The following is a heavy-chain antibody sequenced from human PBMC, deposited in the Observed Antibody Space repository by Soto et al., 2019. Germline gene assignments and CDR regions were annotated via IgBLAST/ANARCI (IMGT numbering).Heavy chain of an antibody. D-gene: IGHD3-22*01. J-gene: IGHJ4*02. V-gene: IGHV4-4*07. Sequence: LSLTCTVSGGSISSYYWSWIRQPAGKGLEWIGRIYTSGSTNYNPSLKSRVTMSVDTSKNQFSLKLSSVTAADTAVYYCASTTYYYDSSGYYYVDYWGQGTLVTAPQ. CDR2: IYTSGST. CDR1: GGSISSYY. CDR3: ASTTYYYDSSGYYYVDY.